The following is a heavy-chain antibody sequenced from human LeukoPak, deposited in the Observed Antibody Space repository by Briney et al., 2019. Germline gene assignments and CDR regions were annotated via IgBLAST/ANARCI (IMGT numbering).Heavy chain of an antibody. D-gene: IGHD6-13*01. J-gene: IGHJ5*02. CDR2: ISWNSGSI. Sequence: PGRSLRLSCAASGFTFDDYAMHWVRQAPGQGLEWVSGISWNSGSIGYADSVKGRFTISRDNAKNSLYLQMNSLRAEDTALYYCARLNKGSSSWYWGYNWFDPWGQGTLVTVSS. CDR1: GFTFDDYA. V-gene: IGHV3-9*01. CDR3: ARLNKGSSSWYWGYNWFDP.